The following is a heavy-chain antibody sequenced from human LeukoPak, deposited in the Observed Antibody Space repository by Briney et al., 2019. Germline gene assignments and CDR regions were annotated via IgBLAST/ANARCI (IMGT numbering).Heavy chain of an antibody. V-gene: IGHV3-23*01. CDR3: ADLGTTYYYDRSTY. J-gene: IGHJ4*02. Sequence: PGGSLRLSRAASGFSFSSYAMSWVRRAPGKGLEWVSGISSSGGSPYYADSVQGRFTISRDNSKNTLFLQMTGLRAEDTAVYYCADLGTTYYYDRSTYWGQGTLVAVSS. D-gene: IGHD3-22*01. CDR2: ISSSGGSP. CDR1: GFSFSSYA.